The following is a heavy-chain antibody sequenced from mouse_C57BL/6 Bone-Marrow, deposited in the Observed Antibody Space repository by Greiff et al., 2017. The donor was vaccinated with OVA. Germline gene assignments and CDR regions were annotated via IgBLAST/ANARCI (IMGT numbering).Heavy chain of an antibody. CDR2: ISYDGSN. Sequence: EVQLQQSGPGLVKPSQSLSLTCSVTGYSITSGYYWNWIRQFPGNKLEWMGYISYDGSNNYNPSLKNRISITRDTSKNQFFLKLNSVTTEDTATYYCARDRPLYGSSYGWYFDVWGTGTTVTVSS. CDR1: GYSITSGYY. J-gene: IGHJ1*03. CDR3: ARDRPLYGSSYGWYFDV. V-gene: IGHV3-6*01. D-gene: IGHD1-1*01.